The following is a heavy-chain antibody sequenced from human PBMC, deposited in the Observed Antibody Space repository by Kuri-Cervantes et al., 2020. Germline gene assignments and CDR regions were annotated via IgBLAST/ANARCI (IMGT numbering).Heavy chain of an antibody. V-gene: IGHV4-39*07. Sequence: SETLSLTCTVSGGSVSSGSYYWSWIRQPPGKGLEWIGEINHSGSTNYNPSLKSRVTISVDTSKDQFSLKLSSVTAADTAVYYCARGNRRLRGTKAAGCGWFDPWGQGTLVTVSS. CDR3: ARGNRRLRGTKAAGCGWFDP. CDR1: GGSVSSGSYY. D-gene: IGHD4-17*01. CDR2: INHSGST. J-gene: IGHJ5*02.